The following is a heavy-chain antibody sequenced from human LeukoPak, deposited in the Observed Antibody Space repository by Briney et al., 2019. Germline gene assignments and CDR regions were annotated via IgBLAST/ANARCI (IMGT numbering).Heavy chain of an antibody. D-gene: IGHD6-13*01. CDR1: GGSISSYY. CDR2: IYTSGST. V-gene: IGHV4-4*07. Sequence: SETLSLTCTVSGGSISSYYWSWIRQPAGKGLEWIGRIYTSGSTNYNPSLKSRVTISVDTSKNQFSLKLRSVTAADTAVYYCARRSRIAAAGTVSPYYYYYMDVWGKGTTVTVSS. J-gene: IGHJ6*03. CDR3: ARRSRIAAAGTVSPYYYYYMDV.